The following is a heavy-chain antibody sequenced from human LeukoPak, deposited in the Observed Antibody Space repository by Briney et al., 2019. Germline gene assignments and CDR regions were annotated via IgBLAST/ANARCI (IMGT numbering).Heavy chain of an antibody. CDR2: IKSKTDGWTT. J-gene: IGHJ6*03. D-gene: IGHD3-10*01. CDR3: TTTYYGSGSGYYYHYMDV. V-gene: IGHV3-15*01. Sequence: PGGSLRLSCAASGFTFSNAWMSWVRQAPGKGLEWVGRIKSKTDGWTTDYAAPVKGRFTISRDDSKITLYLQMNSLKTEDTAVYYCTTTYYGSGSGYYYHYMDVWGKGTTVTVSS. CDR1: GFTFSNAW.